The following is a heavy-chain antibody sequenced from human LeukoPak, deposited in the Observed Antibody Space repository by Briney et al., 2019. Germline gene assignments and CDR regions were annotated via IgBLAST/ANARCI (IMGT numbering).Heavy chain of an antibody. V-gene: IGHV4-39*01. CDR3: ASLKRGYSGYDSVSRDY. CDR2: IYYSGST. CDR1: TISSYA. Sequence: TISSYAMSWVRQAPGKGLEWIGSIYYSGSTYYNPSLKSRVTISVDTSKNQFSLKLSSVTAADTAVYYCASLKRGYSGYDSVSRDYWGQGTLVTVSS. D-gene: IGHD5-12*01. J-gene: IGHJ4*02.